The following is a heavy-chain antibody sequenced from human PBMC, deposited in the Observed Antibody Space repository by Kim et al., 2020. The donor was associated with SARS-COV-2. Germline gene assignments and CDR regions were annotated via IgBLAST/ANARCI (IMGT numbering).Heavy chain of an antibody. CDR2: IYPGDSDT. J-gene: IGHJ6*02. Sequence: GESLKISCKGSGYSFTSCWIGWVRQMPGKGLEWMGIIYPGDSDTRYSPSFQGQVTISADKSISTAYLQWSSLKASDTAMYYCARAFDGSGSYLADYYYYYGMDVWGQGTTVTVSS. D-gene: IGHD3-10*01. V-gene: IGHV5-51*01. CDR3: ARAFDGSGSYLADYYYYYGMDV. CDR1: GYSFTSCW.